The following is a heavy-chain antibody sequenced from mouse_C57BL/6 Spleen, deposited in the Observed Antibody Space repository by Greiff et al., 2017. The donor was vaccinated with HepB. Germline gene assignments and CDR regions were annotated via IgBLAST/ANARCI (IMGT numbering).Heavy chain of an antibody. Sequence: QVQLQQSGAELARPGASVKLSCKASGYTFTSYGISWVKQRTGQGLEWIGEIYPRSGNTYYNEKFKGKATLTADKSSSTAYMELRSLTSEDSAVYFCAREDYDYDRGGFDYWGQGTTLTVSS. J-gene: IGHJ2*01. CDR3: AREDYDYDRGGFDY. D-gene: IGHD2-4*01. CDR2: IYPRSGNT. CDR1: GYTFTSYG. V-gene: IGHV1-81*01.